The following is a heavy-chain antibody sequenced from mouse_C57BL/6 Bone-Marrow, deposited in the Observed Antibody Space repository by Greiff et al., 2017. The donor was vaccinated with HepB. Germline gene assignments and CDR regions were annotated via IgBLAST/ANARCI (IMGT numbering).Heavy chain of an antibody. CDR2: IYPGSGST. CDR1: GYTFTSYW. J-gene: IGHJ4*01. D-gene: IGHD2-5*01. V-gene: IGHV1-55*01. CDR3: ARKGYSNYRFYAMDY. Sequence: QVQLQQSGAELVKPGASVKMSCKASGYTFTSYWITWVKQRPGQGLEWIGDIYPGSGSTNYNEKFKSKATLTVDTSSSTAYMQLSSLTSEDSAVYYCARKGYSNYRFYAMDYWGQGTSVTVSS.